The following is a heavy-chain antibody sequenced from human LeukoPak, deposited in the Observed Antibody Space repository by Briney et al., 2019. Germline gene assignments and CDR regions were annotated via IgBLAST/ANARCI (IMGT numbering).Heavy chain of an antibody. CDR2: IDSSGDVI. D-gene: IGHD6-13*01. CDR1: GFIFSDYY. Sequence: GGSLRLSCAASGFIFSDYYMTWIRQSPGKGLEWLSYIDSSGDVIYYADSVKGRFTISRDNAKSSLYLQMSSLRAEDTAVYYCAKGTHSSSWHWFDPWGQGTLVTVST. J-gene: IGHJ5*02. V-gene: IGHV3-11*01. CDR3: AKGTHSSSWHWFDP.